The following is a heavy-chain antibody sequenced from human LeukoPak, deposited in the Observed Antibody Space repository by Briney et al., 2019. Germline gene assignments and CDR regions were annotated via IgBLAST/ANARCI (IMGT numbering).Heavy chain of an antibody. Sequence: SETLSLTCTVSGGSISSYYWSWIRQPAGKGLEWIGRIYTSGSTNYNPSLKSRVTMSVDTSKNQFSLKLSSVTAADTAVYYCARGHCSGGSCYSAIHRYFDLWGRGTLVTVSS. D-gene: IGHD2-15*01. CDR1: GGSISSYY. CDR2: IYTSGST. CDR3: ARGHCSGGSCYSAIHRYFDL. J-gene: IGHJ2*01. V-gene: IGHV4-4*07.